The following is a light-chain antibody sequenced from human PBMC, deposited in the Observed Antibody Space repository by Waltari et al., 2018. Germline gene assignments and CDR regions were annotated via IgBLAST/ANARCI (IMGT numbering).Light chain of an antibody. V-gene: IGLV2-23*02. CDR3: CSCAGSSTHVV. J-gene: IGLJ2*01. Sequence: QSALTPPASVSGSPGQSITISCTGTSSDVGSYNLVSWYQQHPGKAPKLMIYEVSKRPSGVSNRFSGSKSGNTASLTISGLQAEDEADYYCCSCAGSSTHVVFGGGTKLTVL. CDR2: EVS. CDR1: SSDVGSYNL.